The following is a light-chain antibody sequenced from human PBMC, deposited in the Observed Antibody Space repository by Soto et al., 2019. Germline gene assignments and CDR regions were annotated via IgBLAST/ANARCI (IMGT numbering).Light chain of an antibody. J-gene: IGKJ2*01. CDR1: QSVSSSH. V-gene: IGKV3-20*01. CDR2: GAS. CDR3: QQYGSSPST. Sequence: EIVLTQSPGTLSLSPGERATLSCRASQSVSSSHLAWYQQKPGQAPRLLVHGASSRATGIPDRFSGSGSGTDFTLSISRLETEDFAVYYCQQYGSSPSTFGQGTKLEIK.